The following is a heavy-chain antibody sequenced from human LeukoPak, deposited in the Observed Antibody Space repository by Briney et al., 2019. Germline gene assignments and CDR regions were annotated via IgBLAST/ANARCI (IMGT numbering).Heavy chain of an antibody. V-gene: IGHV1-2*02. D-gene: IGHD3-16*01. CDR3: ARDRAGRSGGFYYFDY. J-gene: IGHJ4*02. CDR2: INPNSGGT. Sequence: GASVKVSCKASGYTFTGYYMHWVRQAPGQGLEWMGWINPNSGGTNYAQKFQGRVTMTRDTSISTAYMELSRLRSDDTAVYYCARDRAGRSGGFYYFDYWGQGTLVTVSS. CDR1: GYTFTGYY.